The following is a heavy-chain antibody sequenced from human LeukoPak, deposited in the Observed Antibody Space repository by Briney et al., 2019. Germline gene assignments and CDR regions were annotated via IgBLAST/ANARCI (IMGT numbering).Heavy chain of an antibody. Sequence: GYIYYRGSTNYNPSLKSRVTISVDTSKNQFSLKLSSVTAADTAVYYCARRGGYSGYGNFDYWGQGTLVTVSS. J-gene: IGHJ4*02. CDR3: ARRGGYSGYGNFDY. CDR2: IYYRGST. D-gene: IGHD5-12*01. V-gene: IGHV4-59*01.